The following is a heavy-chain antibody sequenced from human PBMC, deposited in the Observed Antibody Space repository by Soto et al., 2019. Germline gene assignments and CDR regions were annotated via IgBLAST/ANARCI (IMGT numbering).Heavy chain of an antibody. D-gene: IGHD2-15*01. CDR1: GFTVSSKY. V-gene: IGHV3-66*01. J-gene: IGHJ6*04. CDR3: ARDDVLCYRGLCYGVPLYV. CDR2: IPSGGPT. Sequence: EVHLVESGGGLVQPGGSLRLSCAASGFTVSSKYMSWVRQAPGKGLEWVSLIPSGGPTYYADSVKGRFTISRDTSENTLHLQMDSLRAEDTAVYYCARDDVLCYRGLCYGVPLYVWGKGRTVTLSS.